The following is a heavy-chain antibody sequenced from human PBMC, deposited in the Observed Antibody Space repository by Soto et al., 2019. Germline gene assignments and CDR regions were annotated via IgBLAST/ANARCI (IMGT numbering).Heavy chain of an antibody. J-gene: IGHJ6*02. CDR1: GFTFSSYG. CDR3: ARADHDHVPGRTFAGPYGLDV. V-gene: IGHV3-33*01. CDR2: IWYDGSNK. Sequence: GGSLRLSCAASGFTFSSYGMHWVRQAPGKGLEWVAVIWYDGSNKYYADSVKGRFTISRDNSKNTLYLQMNSLRAEDTAVYYCARADHDHVPGRTFAGPYGLDVWGQGTTVTVSS. D-gene: IGHD3-16*01.